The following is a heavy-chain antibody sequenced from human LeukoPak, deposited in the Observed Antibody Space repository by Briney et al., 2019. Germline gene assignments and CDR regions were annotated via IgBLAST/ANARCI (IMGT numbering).Heavy chain of an antibody. Sequence: SETLSLTCSVSGGSINRHDYYWSWVRQHPGKGLEWIGYIYYTGSVYYNPPLKSRVSISLDTSENTFSLNLRSVTAADTAVYFCARMENFSYYVYGTDVWGQGTTVIVSS. J-gene: IGHJ6*02. D-gene: IGHD1-1*01. V-gene: IGHV4-31*03. CDR3: ARMENFSYYVYGTDV. CDR2: IYYTGSV. CDR1: GGSINRHDYY.